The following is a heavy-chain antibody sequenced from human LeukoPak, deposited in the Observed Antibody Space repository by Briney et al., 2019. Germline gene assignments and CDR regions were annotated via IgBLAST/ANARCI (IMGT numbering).Heavy chain of an antibody. J-gene: IGHJ4*02. CDR1: GGSFIPYY. CDR2: INHSGST. CDR3: ARGGFYCGGDCYVDY. Sequence: SETLSLTCAVYGGSFIPYYWSWIRQPPGKGLEWIGEINHSGSTNYNPPLKSRVTISVDTSKNQFSLKLSSVTVADTAVYYCARGGFYCGGDCYVDYWGQGTLVTVSS. D-gene: IGHD2-21*02. V-gene: IGHV4-34*01.